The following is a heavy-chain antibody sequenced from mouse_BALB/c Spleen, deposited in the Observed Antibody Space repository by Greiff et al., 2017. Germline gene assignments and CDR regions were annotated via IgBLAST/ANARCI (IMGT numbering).Heavy chain of an antibody. CDR3: AREVYDYDEGYCDY. CDR2: ISSGSSTI. Sequence: EVQLVESGGGLVQPGGSRKLSCAASGFTFSSFGMHWVRQAPEKGLEWVAYISSGSSTIYYADTVKGRFTISRDNPKNTLFLQMTSLRSEDTAMYYCAREVYDYDEGYCDYWGQGTTLTVSS. J-gene: IGHJ2*01. CDR1: GFTFSSFG. V-gene: IGHV5-17*02. D-gene: IGHD2-4*01.